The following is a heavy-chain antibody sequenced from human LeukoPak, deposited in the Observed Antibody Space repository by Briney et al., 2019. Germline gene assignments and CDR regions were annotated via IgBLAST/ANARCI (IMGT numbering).Heavy chain of an antibody. CDR1: GFTFSSYS. CDR3: AKGTSYNWNDGWFDP. J-gene: IGHJ5*02. D-gene: IGHD1-20*01. CDR2: IRNDGTNK. Sequence: QSGGSLRLSCAASGFTFSSYSMNWVRQAPGKGLEWVAFIRNDGTNKYYAESVKGRFTISRDNSKNTLYLQMNSLRAEDTAVYYCAKGTSYNWNDGWFDPWGNGILVTVSS. V-gene: IGHV3-30*02.